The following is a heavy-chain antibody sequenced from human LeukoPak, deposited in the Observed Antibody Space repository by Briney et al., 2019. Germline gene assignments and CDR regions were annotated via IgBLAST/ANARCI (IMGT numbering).Heavy chain of an antibody. Sequence: GRSLRLSCTASGFTFGDYAMNWVRQAPGKGLEWVGFIRSKAYGGTTEYAASVRGRFTISRDDSKSIAYLQMNSLKTEDTAVYYCTRVGLTAAVPFDYWGEGTLVTVSS. CDR2: IRSKAYGGTT. V-gene: IGHV3-49*04. D-gene: IGHD2-2*01. CDR1: GFTFGDYA. J-gene: IGHJ4*02. CDR3: TRVGLTAAVPFDY.